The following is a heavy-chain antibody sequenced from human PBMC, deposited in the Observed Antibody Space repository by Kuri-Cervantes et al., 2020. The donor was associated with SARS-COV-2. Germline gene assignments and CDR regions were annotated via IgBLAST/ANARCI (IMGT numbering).Heavy chain of an antibody. CDR1: GFTFSSYS. J-gene: IGHJ4*02. V-gene: IGHV3-21*01. D-gene: IGHD3-3*01. CDR3: ASYFGVITVDH. CDR2: ISSSSSYI. Sequence: GESLKISCAASGFTFSSYSMNWVRQAPGKGLEWVSSISSSSSYIYHADSVKGRFAISRDNAKSSLYLQMNSLRVEDTAVYYGASYFGVITVDHWGRGTLVTVSS.